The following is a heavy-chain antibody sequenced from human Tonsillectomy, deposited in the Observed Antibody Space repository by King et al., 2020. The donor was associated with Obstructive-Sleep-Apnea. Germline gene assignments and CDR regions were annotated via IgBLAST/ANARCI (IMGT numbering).Heavy chain of an antibody. CDR2: INSDGSTT. D-gene: IGHD2-15*01. CDR1: GFTFSSYW. Sequence: VQLVESGGGLVQPGGSLRLSCAASGFTFSSYWMHWVRQIPGKGLVWVSRINSDGSTTTYADSVKGRFTISRDNAKNTLYLQMNSLRAEDTAVYYCARDGDQARYCSGGSCYGGDWFDPWGQGTLVTVSS. J-gene: IGHJ5*02. CDR3: ARDGDQARYCSGGSCYGGDWFDP. V-gene: IGHV3-74*01.